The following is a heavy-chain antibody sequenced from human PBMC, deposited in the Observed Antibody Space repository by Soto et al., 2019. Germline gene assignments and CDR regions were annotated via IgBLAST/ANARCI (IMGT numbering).Heavy chain of an antibody. D-gene: IGHD1-26*01. J-gene: IGHJ4*02. CDR2: IYTGGST. CDR3: ARGGGGYNPFDY. Sequence: EVPLVESGGGLIQPGGSLRLSCAASGFTVSSNYMSWVRQAPGKGLEWVSVIYTGGSTYYADSVKGRFTITRDNSKNTLYLQMNSMRAEDTAVYYCARGGGGYNPFDYWGQGTLVTVYS. V-gene: IGHV3-53*01. CDR1: GFTVSSNY.